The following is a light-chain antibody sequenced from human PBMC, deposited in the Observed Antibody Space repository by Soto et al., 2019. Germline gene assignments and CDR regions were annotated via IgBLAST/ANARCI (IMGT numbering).Light chain of an antibody. Sequence: EIVLTQSPATLSLSPGERATLSCRASQSLNSYLAWFQQKPGQAPRLLIYDASNRATGIPARFSGSGSGTDFTLTISSPEPADFAVYYCQQRRDWPLTFGGGTKVEIK. J-gene: IGKJ4*01. CDR3: QQRRDWPLT. V-gene: IGKV3-11*01. CDR2: DAS. CDR1: QSLNSY.